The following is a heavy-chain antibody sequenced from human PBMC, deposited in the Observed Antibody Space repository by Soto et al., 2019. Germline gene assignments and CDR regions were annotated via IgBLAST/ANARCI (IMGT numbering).Heavy chain of an antibody. J-gene: IGHJ4*02. CDR3: AKDLSVAVAGAL. CDR2: IDSGSRTM. CDR1: GFTFISYS. Sequence: GGSLRLSCVVSGFTFISYSMNWVRQAPGKGLEWISCIDSGSRTMDYAESVKGRFTISRDNAKNTLYLQMNSLRDEDTAVYYCAKDLSVAVAGALWGQGTLVTVSS. D-gene: IGHD6-19*01. V-gene: IGHV3-48*02.